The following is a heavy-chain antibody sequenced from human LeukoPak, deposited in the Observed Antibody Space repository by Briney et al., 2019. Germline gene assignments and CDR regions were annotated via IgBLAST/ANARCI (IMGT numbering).Heavy chain of an antibody. V-gene: IGHV3-30*02. CDR3: AKEGAGGYYPNDAFDI. J-gene: IGHJ3*02. CDR2: IQFDGTNE. D-gene: IGHD3-22*01. CDR1: GFTFMTYG. Sequence: GGSLRLSCAASGFTFMTYGMHWVRQAPGKGLEWVAFIQFDGTNEYYADSVTGRFTISRDNSKNTLYVQMNSLRAEDTAVYYCAKEGAGGYYPNDAFDIWGQGTMVTVSS.